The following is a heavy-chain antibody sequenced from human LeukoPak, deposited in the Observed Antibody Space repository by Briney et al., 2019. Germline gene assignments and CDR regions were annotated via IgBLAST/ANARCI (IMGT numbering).Heavy chain of an antibody. D-gene: IGHD4-23*01. CDR3: ARRYGGNSPAVYWYFDL. V-gene: IGHV5-51*01. CDR1: GYSFTSYW. Sequence: GESLKISCKGSGYSFTSYWISWVRQMPGKGLEWMGIIYPGDSDTRYSPSFQGQVTISADKSISTAYLQWSSLKASDTAMYYCARRYGGNSPAVYWYFDLWGRGTLVTVSS. CDR2: IYPGDSDT. J-gene: IGHJ2*01.